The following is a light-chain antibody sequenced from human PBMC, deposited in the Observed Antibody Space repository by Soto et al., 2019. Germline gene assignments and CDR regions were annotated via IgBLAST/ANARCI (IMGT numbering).Light chain of an antibody. J-gene: IGKJ1*01. CDR2: GAS. CDR1: QSVSSN. V-gene: IGKV3-15*01. Sequence: EIVMTQSPATLSVSPGERATLSCRASQSVSSNLAWYQQKPGQAPRLLIYGASTRATGIPARFSGSGSGTEFTLTISSLQSEDVAVYYCQLDNNWGTFGQGTKVEIK. CDR3: QLDNNWGT.